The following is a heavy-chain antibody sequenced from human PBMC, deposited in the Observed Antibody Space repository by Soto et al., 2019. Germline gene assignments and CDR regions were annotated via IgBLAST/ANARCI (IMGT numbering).Heavy chain of an antibody. D-gene: IGHD3-16*01. V-gene: IGHV3-21*01. CDR2: ISSSSSYI. CDR1: GFTFSSYS. Sequence: KPGGSLRLSCAASGFTFSSYSMNWVRQAPGKGLEWVSSISSSSSYIYYADSVKGRFTISRDNAKNSLYLQMNSLRAEDTAVYYCARDRGGGGWYAFDIWGQGTMVTVSS. CDR3: ARDRGGGGWYAFDI. J-gene: IGHJ3*02.